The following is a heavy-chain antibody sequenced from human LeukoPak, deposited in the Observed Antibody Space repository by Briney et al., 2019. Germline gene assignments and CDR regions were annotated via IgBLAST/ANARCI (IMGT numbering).Heavy chain of an antibody. D-gene: IGHD3-22*01. Sequence: PSETLSLTCTDSGGSISSYYWSWIRQPAGKGLGWIVRIYTSGSTNYNPSLKSRVTMSVDTSKNQFSLKLSSVTAADTAVYYCARAGYYDSSGPLYYFDYWGQGTLVTVSS. CDR1: GGSISSYY. CDR3: ARAGYYDSSGPLYYFDY. J-gene: IGHJ4*02. V-gene: IGHV4-4*07. CDR2: IYTSGST.